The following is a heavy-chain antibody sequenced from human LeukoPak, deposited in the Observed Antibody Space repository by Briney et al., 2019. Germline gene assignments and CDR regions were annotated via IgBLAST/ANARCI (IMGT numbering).Heavy chain of an antibody. CDR2: IDSHNGNT. V-gene: IGHV1-18*01. CDR1: GGTFSSSA. D-gene: IGHD1-26*01. Sequence: ASVKVSCKASGGTFSSSAISWVRQAPGQGLEWMGWIDSHNGNTNYAGKFQDRVTMTTDTSTTTSYMELRSLRSDDTAVYYCARAVSGSLYGDFDFWGQGTLVTVSA. CDR3: ARAVSGSLYGDFDF. J-gene: IGHJ4*02.